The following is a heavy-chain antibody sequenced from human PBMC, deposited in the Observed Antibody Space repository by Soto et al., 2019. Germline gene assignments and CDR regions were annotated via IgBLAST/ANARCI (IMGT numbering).Heavy chain of an antibody. Sequence: PSETLSLTCAVYGGSFSGYYWSWIRQPPGNGLEWIGEINHSGSTNYNPSLKSRVTISVDTSKNQFSLKLSSVTAADTAVYYCARGRPVTPLNSSSWRQWLVPGYFDYWGQGTLVTVSS. CDR2: INHSGST. CDR1: GGSFSGYY. CDR3: ARGRPVTPLNSSSWRQWLVPGYFDY. V-gene: IGHV4-34*01. D-gene: IGHD6-13*01. J-gene: IGHJ4*02.